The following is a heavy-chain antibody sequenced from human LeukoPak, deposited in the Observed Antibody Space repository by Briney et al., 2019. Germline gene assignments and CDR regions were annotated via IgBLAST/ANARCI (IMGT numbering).Heavy chain of an antibody. Sequence: GESLKISCKGSGYSFTTYWIAWVRQMPGTGLEWMGIISPDDSEIRYRPSFRGQVTISADKSTSTAYLQWSRLKASDTAIYYCARHEGSGSYYSYWGQGTLVTVSS. J-gene: IGHJ4*02. CDR2: ISPDDSEI. V-gene: IGHV5-51*01. CDR1: GYSFTTYW. D-gene: IGHD1-26*01. CDR3: ARHEGSGSYYSY.